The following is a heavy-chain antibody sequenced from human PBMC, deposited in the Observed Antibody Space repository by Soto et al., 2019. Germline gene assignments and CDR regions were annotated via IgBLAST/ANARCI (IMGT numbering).Heavy chain of an antibody. CDR1: GASISGYY. CDR2: IYATGTT. J-gene: IGHJ5*02. Sequence: SETLSLTCTVSGASISGYYWSWIRKSAGRGLEWIGRIYATGTTDYNPSLKGRVMMSVNTSKKQFSRKLRSVTAADTAVYYCVRDGTKTLRVWFGPWGQGLSVAVAS. V-gene: IGHV4-4*07. D-gene: IGHD1-1*01. CDR3: VRDGTKTLRVWFGP.